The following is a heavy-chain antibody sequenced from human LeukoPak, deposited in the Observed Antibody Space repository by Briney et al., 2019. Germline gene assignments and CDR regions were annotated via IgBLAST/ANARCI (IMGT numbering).Heavy chain of an antibody. J-gene: IGHJ5*02. V-gene: IGHV1-69*13. D-gene: IGHD3-22*01. CDR2: IIPIFGTA. CDR1: GGTFSSYA. CDR3: ARATYYYDSSGYYEPLNWFDP. Sequence: SVKVSCKASGGTFSSYAISWVRQAPGQGLEWMGGIIPIFGTANYAQKFQGRVTITADESTSTAYMELSSLRSEDTAVYYCARATYYYDSSGYYEPLNWFDPWGQGTLVTVSS.